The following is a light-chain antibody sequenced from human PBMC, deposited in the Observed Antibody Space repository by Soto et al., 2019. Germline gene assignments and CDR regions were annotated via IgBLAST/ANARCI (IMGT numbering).Light chain of an antibody. CDR2: DAS. CDR3: QQYNSLWT. J-gene: IGKJ1*01. Sequence: DIQMTQSPSTLSASVGDRVTITCRASQSISSWLAWYQQKPGKAPKLLIYDASNLESGVPSRFSGSGSGTEFTLSISSLQPDDFATYYCQQYNSLWTFGQGTKVEVK. CDR1: QSISSW. V-gene: IGKV1-5*01.